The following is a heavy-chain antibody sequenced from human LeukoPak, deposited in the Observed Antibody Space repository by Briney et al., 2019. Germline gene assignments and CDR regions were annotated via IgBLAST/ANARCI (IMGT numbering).Heavy chain of an antibody. D-gene: IGHD3-3*01. CDR2: MNPQSGDT. J-gene: IGHJ5*02. CDR3: ARGVPFTDTVFGVHHVSQYWFDP. CDR1: GYTFTSYD. Sequence: GASVKVSCKASGYTFTSYDINWVRQAPGQGLEWMGWMNPQSGDTGYAQKFQGGIHLTKDTSLGTAYMELSSLRFEDTAVYYCARGVPFTDTVFGVHHVSQYWFDPWGQGTPVTVTS. V-gene: IGHV1-8*01.